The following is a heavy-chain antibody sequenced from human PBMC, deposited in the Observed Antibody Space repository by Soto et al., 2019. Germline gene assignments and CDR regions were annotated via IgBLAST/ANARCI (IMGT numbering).Heavy chain of an antibody. D-gene: IGHD3-3*01. CDR3: AKDSPSSYYDFWSGYYPDY. CDR2: ISGSGGST. Sequence: GGSLRLSCAASGFTFSSYAMSWVRQAPGKGLEWVSAISGSGGSTYYADSVKGRFTISRDNSKNTLYLQMNSLRAEDTAVYYCAKDSPSSYYDFWSGYYPDYWGQGTLVTVSS. CDR1: GFTFSSYA. V-gene: IGHV3-23*01. J-gene: IGHJ4*02.